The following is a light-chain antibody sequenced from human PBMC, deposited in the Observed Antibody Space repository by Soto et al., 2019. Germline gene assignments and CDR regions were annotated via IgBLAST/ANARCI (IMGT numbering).Light chain of an antibody. CDR1: QSVTSSY. Sequence: EIVLTQSPGTLSLSPGERATLSCRASQSVTSSYLAWYQQKPGQAPRLLIYAASSRATGIPDRFSGRGSGTYFTLIISRLEPEDFAVYYCHQYGHSPQTFGQGTKLEI. CDR2: AAS. V-gene: IGKV3-20*01. J-gene: IGKJ1*01. CDR3: HQYGHSPQT.